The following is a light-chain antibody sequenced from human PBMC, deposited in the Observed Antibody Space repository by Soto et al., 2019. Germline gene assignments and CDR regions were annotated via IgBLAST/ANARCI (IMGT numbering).Light chain of an antibody. V-gene: IGLV7-46*01. CDR2: DTV. CDR1: AGTVTSDHY. J-gene: IGLJ2*01. Sequence: QTVVTKEPSLTVSPGGTVTLTCGSSAGTVTSDHYPYWFQQKPGQAPRTLIYDTVNKESWTPARFSGSLLGGRAALTLSGAQPEDEADYYCMLSYYAAGVLGGGTKLTVL. CDR3: MLSYYAAGV.